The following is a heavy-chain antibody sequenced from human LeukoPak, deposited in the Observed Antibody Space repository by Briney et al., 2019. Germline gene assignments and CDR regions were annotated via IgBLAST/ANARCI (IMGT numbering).Heavy chain of an antibody. CDR1: GYSFIHYY. J-gene: IGHJ6*02. CDR3: ARALSDCSKGVCYSLDDWVPYGMDV. CDR2: MKPTSGGT. Sequence: ASVKVSCKASGYSFIHYYMHWVRQAPGQGLEWMGWMKPTSGGTNYAQKFQGRVTMTRDTSITTAYMELSRLRSDDTAVYYCARALSDCSKGVCYSLDDWVPYGMDVWGQGTTVTVSS. V-gene: IGHV1-2*02. D-gene: IGHD2-8*01.